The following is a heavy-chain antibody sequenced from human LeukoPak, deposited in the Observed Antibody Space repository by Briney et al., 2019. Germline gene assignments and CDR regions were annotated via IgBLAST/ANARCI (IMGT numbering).Heavy chain of an antibody. D-gene: IGHD4-17*01. J-gene: IGHJ1*01. CDR3: ARDDLWGVTTVH. V-gene: IGHV3-74*01. CDR1: GFTFSTYW. CDR2: INSDGSST. Sequence: GGSLRLSCAASGFTFSTYWMHWVRQAPGKGLVWVSRINSDGSSTSYADSVKGRFTISRDNAKNTLYLQMNSLRAEDTAVYCCARDDLWGVTTVHWGQGTLVTVSS.